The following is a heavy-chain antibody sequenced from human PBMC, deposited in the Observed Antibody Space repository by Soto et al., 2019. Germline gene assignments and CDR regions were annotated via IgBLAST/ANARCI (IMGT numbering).Heavy chain of an antibody. CDR1: GGSISSGGYS. V-gene: IGHV4-30-2*01. CDR3: ARGGVVIMPRPVIPPHYYFDY. J-gene: IGHJ4*02. CDR2: IYYSGST. Sequence: PSETLSLTCAVSGGSISSGGYSWSWIRQPPGKGLEWIGYIYYSGSTYYNPSLKSRVTISVDTSKNQFSLKLISVTAADTAVYYCARGGVVIMPRPVIPPHYYFDYWGQGTLVTVSS. D-gene: IGHD3-10*01.